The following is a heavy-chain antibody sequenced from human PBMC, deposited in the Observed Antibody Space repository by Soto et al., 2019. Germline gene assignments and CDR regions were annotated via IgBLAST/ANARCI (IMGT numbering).Heavy chain of an antibody. CDR1: GFTFSSYA. V-gene: IGHV3-23*01. CDR3: ANDPTYYYDSSGYPNFDY. J-gene: IGHJ4*02. CDR2: ISGSGGST. Sequence: GSLRLSCAASGFTFSSYAMSWVRQAPGKGLEWVSAISGSGGSTYYADSVKGRFTISRDNSKNTLYLQMNSLRAEDTAVYYCANDPTYYYDSSGYPNFDYWGQGTLVTVSS. D-gene: IGHD3-22*01.